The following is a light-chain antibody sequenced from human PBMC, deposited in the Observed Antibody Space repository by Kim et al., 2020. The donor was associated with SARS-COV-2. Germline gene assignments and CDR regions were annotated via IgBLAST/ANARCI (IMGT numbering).Light chain of an antibody. J-gene: IGLJ3*02. CDR1: SSNIGRNT. Sequence: QSVLTQAASASGAPGQRVIISCSGTSSNIGRNTVFWLQQLPGTAPKLLIHNNNERPSGIPDRFSGSKSGTSASLAISGLQSEDEGDYYCAAWDDTLKGVFGGWTQLTVL. CDR2: NNN. V-gene: IGLV1-44*01. CDR3: AAWDDTLKGV.